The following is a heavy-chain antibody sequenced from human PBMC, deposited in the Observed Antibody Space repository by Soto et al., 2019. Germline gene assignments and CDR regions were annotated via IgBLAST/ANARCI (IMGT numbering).Heavy chain of an antibody. CDR2: IFYSGST. Sequence: QVQLQESGPGLVKPSQTLSLTCTVSGGPLSRGAYYWSWIRQLPGKGLEWIGYIFYSGSTYYNPSLECRLTISVDTSKNQFSLRLTSVTAADTAVYYCARGNSGNYYFDYWGQGTLVTVSS. D-gene: IGHD3-10*01. CDR1: GGPLSRGAYY. J-gene: IGHJ4*02. V-gene: IGHV4-31*03. CDR3: ARGNSGNYYFDY.